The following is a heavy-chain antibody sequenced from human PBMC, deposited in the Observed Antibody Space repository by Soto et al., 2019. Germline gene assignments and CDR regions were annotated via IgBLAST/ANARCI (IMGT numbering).Heavy chain of an antibody. V-gene: IGHV4-61*08. CDR2: IYDSGST. Sequence: PSETLSLTCTVSGGSISSGDYYWSWIRQPPGKGLEWIGYIYDSGSTHYSPSLQSRVTMSVDRSKNQFSLALTSVTAADTAVYFCARYRRGTGWYYLDYWGQGILVTVSS. CDR3: ARYRRGTGWYYLDY. D-gene: IGHD6-19*01. CDR1: GGSISSGDYY. J-gene: IGHJ4*02.